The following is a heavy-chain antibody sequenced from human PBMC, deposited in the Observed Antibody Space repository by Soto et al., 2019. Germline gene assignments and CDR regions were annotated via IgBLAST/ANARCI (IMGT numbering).Heavy chain of an antibody. CDR3: ARDSWSGLTNAFDI. D-gene: IGHD2-21*02. J-gene: IGHJ3*02. Sequence: ASVKVSCKASGYTFTSYGISWVRQAPGQGLEWMGWISAYNGNTNYAQKLQGRVTMTTDTSTSTAYMELRGLRSDDTAVYYCARDSWSGLTNAFDIWGQGTMVTVSS. CDR2: ISAYNGNT. CDR1: GYTFTSYG. V-gene: IGHV1-18*04.